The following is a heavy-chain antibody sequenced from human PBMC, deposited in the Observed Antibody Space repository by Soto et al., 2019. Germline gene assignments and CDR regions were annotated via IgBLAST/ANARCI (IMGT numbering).Heavy chain of an antibody. CDR1: CYTLSSYG. CDR2: ISAYNGHT. J-gene: IGHJ1*01. D-gene: IGHD2-2*01. V-gene: IGHV1-18*01. Sequence: APVKVSCKASCYTLSSYGISWVRQAPGQRLEWMGWISAYNGHTNYPRKLQGRVTMTTDTSTSTAYMELRTLRSDDTAVYYCARDLSAYCSSTSCSGYFQHWGQGTLVTVSS. CDR3: ARDLSAYCSSTSCSGYFQH.